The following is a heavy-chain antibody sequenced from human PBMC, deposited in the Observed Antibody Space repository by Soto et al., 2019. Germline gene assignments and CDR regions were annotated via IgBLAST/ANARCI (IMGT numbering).Heavy chain of an antibody. Sequence: PSETLSLTCTFSGCSISSGGYYLSWIRQHPGKGLEWIGYIYYSGSTYYNPSLKSRVTISVDTSKNQFSLKLSSVTAADTAVYYCARASITTALYYFDYWGQGTLVTVSS. CDR1: GCSISSGGYY. CDR3: ARASITTALYYFDY. CDR2: IYYSGST. D-gene: IGHD3-22*01. V-gene: IGHV4-31*03. J-gene: IGHJ4*02.